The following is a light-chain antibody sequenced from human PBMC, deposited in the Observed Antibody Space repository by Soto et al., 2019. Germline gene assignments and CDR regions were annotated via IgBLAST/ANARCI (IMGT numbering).Light chain of an antibody. J-gene: IGKJ4*01. V-gene: IGKV1-9*01. Sequence: DIQLTQSPSFLSASLGDRVTITCRASQGIASYLAWCQQKPGKAPKLLIYGASTLQSGVPSRFSGSGSGTEYTLTISSRQPEDFATYDCQQLKRYPITFGGGTKVEIK. CDR1: QGIASY. CDR2: GAS. CDR3: QQLKRYPIT.